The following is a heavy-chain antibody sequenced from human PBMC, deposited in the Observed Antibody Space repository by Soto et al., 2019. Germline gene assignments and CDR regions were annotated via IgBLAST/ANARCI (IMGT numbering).Heavy chain of an antibody. J-gene: IGHJ6*03. Sequence: SETLSLTCTVSGGSISSYYWSWIRQPPGKGLEWIGYIYYSGSTNYNPSLKSRVTISVDTSKNQFSLKLSSVTAADTAVYYCARAGKPAAYYYYMDVWGKGTTVTVSS. CDR1: GGSISSYY. V-gene: IGHV4-59*01. CDR3: ARAGKPAAYYYYMDV. D-gene: IGHD2-2*01. CDR2: IYYSGST.